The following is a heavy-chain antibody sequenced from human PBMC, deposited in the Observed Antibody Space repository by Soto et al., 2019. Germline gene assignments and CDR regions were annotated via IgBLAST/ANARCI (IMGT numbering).Heavy chain of an antibody. CDR1: GFTFSNYA. V-gene: IGHV3-23*01. CDR3: VKFSAYYSVDSSSDSDY. Sequence: GGSLRLSCAASGFTFSNYAMNWVRQAPGKGLEWVSDISGSGGSRYYADSVKGRFTISRDKSKNTLYLKLHSLRAEDTAVYYCVKFSAYYSVDSSSDSDYWGQGTLVTVSS. CDR2: ISGSGGSR. J-gene: IGHJ4*02. D-gene: IGHD6-6*01.